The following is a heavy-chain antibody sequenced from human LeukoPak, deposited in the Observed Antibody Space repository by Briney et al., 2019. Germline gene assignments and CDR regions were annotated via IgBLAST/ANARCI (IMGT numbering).Heavy chain of an antibody. J-gene: IGHJ4*02. CDR3: AKFETRGPQSEDN. V-gene: IGHV3-21*01. CDR2: MSGNSVYI. Sequence: GGSLRLSCARSGYTFCEYSMNWVRQAPGKGLEWVSSMSGNSVYIFYADSVKGRFTISRDDAKNSVYLQMNSLRAEDTAVYYCAKFETRGPQSEDNWGQGTLVTVSS. D-gene: IGHD1-14*01. CDR1: GYTFCEYS.